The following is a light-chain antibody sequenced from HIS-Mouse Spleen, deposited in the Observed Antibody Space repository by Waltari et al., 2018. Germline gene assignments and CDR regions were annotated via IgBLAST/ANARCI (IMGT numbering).Light chain of an antibody. CDR2: GGS. Sequence: QSALTQPASVSGSPGQSITISCTGTSSDVGSYNLLSWYQQHPGKGPKLMIYGGSKRPSGVLNRLSGCRSGNTASLTISGLQAEDEADYYCCSYAGSSTWVFGGGTKLTVL. CDR3: CSYAGSSTWV. J-gene: IGLJ3*02. V-gene: IGLV2-23*01. CDR1: SSDVGSYNL.